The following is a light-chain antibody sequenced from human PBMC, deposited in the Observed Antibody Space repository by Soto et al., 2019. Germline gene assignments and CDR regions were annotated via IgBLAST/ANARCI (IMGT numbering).Light chain of an antibody. CDR2: DTS. V-gene: IGKV3-15*01. CDR3: QQYNNWPWT. CDR1: QSISNN. Sequence: EIVMTQSPATLSVSPGERATLSCRTSQSISNNLAWYQQKPGQAPRLLIYDTSSRATGIPARFSGSGSGTEFTLTISSLQSEDFAVYHCQQYNNWPWTFAQGTKVEIK. J-gene: IGKJ1*01.